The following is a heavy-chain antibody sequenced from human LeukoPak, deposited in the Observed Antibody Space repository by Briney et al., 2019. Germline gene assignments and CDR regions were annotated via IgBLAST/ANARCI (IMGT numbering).Heavy chain of an antibody. CDR2: IYYTGEN. D-gene: IGHD6-19*01. CDR1: GGSINSHY. J-gene: IGHJ4*02. CDR3: VRRDTGWNYFDY. V-gene: IGHV4-59*08. Sequence: PSETLSPTCAVSGGSINSHYWGWIRQPPGKGLQWIGDIYYTGENNYNPSLKSRVTISLDTSKDHLSLNLTSVLAADTAIYYCVRRDTGWNYFDYWGQGILVTVSS.